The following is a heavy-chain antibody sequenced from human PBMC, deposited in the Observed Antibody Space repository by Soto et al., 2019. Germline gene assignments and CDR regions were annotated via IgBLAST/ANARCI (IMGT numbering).Heavy chain of an antibody. CDR3: ARLSGSLDY. D-gene: IGHD1-26*01. V-gene: IGHV4-39*01. Sequence: QLQLQESGPGLVKPSETLSLTCTVSGGSISSSSYYWGWIRQPPGKGLEWIGSIYYSGSTYYNPSLKSRVTIAVDTSKNQFSRKLSSVTAADTAVYYCARLSGSLDYWGQGTLVTVSS. CDR1: GGSISSSSYY. CDR2: IYYSGST. J-gene: IGHJ4*02.